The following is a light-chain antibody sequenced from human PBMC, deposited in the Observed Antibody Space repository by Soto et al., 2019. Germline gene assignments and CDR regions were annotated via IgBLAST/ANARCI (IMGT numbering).Light chain of an antibody. V-gene: IGKV3-15*01. Sequence: EIVLTQSPGTLSLSPGERATLSCRASQSVTINLAWYQQKPGQAPRLLIYGASTRATGIPARFSGSGSGTEFTLTISSLQSEDFAVYYCQQYYDWPPETFG. CDR2: GAS. J-gene: IGKJ4*01. CDR3: QQYYDWPPET. CDR1: QSVTIN.